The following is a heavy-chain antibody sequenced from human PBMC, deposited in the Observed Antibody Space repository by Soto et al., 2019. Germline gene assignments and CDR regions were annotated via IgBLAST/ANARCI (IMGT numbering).Heavy chain of an antibody. CDR2: ISCSGGST. Sequence: HPGGSPRLSCAACGFTFCSYAMSWVRQEPGKGLEWVSAISCSGGSTYYADSVKGRFTISRDNSKNTLYLQMNSLRAEDTAVYYCAKVEAVAGLSGMFAVYFDYWGQGTLVTVSS. CDR3: AKVEAVAGLSGMFAVYFDY. J-gene: IGHJ4*02. D-gene: IGHD6-19*01. V-gene: IGHV3-23*01. CDR1: GFTFCSYA.